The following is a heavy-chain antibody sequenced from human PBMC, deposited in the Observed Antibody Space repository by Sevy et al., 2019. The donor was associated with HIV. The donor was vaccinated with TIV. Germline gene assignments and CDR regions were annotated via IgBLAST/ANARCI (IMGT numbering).Heavy chain of an antibody. D-gene: IGHD3-3*01. V-gene: IGHV3-30*18. Sequence: GESLKISCAASGFTFSSYGMHWVRQAPGKGLEWVAVISYDGSNKYYADSVKGRFTISRDNSKKTLYLQMNSLRAEETAVYYCAKDLGYYDFWSGSQTINYYYCYGMDVWGHGTTVTVSS. CDR1: GFTFSSYG. CDR2: ISYDGSNK. J-gene: IGHJ6*02. CDR3: AKDLGYYDFWSGSQTINYYYCYGMDV.